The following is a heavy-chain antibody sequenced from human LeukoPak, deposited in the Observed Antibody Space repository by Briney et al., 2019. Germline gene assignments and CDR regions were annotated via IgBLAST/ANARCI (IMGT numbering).Heavy chain of an antibody. CDR2: IRYDGSNK. D-gene: IGHD3-10*01. V-gene: IGHV3-30*02. Sequence: GGSLRLSCAASGFTFSSYGMHWVRQAPGKGLEWVAFIRYDGSNKYYADSVKGRFTISRDNSKNTLYLQMNSLRAEDTAVYYCARGLDNYGSGSSDWGQGTLVTVSS. CDR1: GFTFSSYG. J-gene: IGHJ4*02. CDR3: ARGLDNYGSGSSD.